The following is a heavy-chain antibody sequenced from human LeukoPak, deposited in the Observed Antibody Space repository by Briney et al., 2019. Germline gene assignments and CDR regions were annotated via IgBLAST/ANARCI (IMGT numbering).Heavy chain of an antibody. J-gene: IGHJ4*02. D-gene: IGHD6-19*01. CDR1: GFTFSSYA. CDR3: AKVWGGSSGWYYFDY. Sequence: GGSLRLSCAASGFTFSSYALTWVRQPPGKGLEWVSAISASGSGTYYAASVRGRFTISRDNSKNTMYVQMNSLRVEDTAVYYCAKVWGGSSGWYYFDYWGQGTQVTVSP. CDR2: ISASGSGT. V-gene: IGHV3-23*01.